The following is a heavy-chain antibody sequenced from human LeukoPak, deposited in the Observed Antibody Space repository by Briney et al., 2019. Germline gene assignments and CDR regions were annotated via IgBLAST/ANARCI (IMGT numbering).Heavy chain of an antibody. Sequence: GGSLRLSCAASGFSFDDYAMHWVRHAPGKGLEWVSGISWNSGTIVYAASVKGRFTISRDNAKNSLYLQMNSLRAEDTALYYCVKVRIVGAPTDYFDYWGQGTLVTVSS. V-gene: IGHV3-9*01. J-gene: IGHJ4*02. CDR1: GFSFDDYA. D-gene: IGHD1-26*01. CDR3: VKVRIVGAPTDYFDY. CDR2: ISWNSGTI.